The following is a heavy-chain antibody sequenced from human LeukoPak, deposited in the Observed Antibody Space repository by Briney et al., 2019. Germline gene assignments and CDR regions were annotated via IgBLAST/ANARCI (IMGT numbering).Heavy chain of an antibody. CDR1: GYTFTGYY. CDR3: ARAKRAVAGTNWFDP. Sequence: VASVKVSCKASGYTFTGYYMHWVRQAPGQGLEWMGWINPNSGGTNYAQKFQGRVTMTRDTSISTAYMELSRLRSDDTAVYYCARAKRAVAGTNWFDPWGQGTLVTVSS. V-gene: IGHV1-2*02. D-gene: IGHD6-19*01. CDR2: INPNSGGT. J-gene: IGHJ5*02.